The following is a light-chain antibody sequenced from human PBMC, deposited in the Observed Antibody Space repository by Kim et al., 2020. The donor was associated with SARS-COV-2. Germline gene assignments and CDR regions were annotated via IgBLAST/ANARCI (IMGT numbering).Light chain of an antibody. CDR3: AAWDDSLSGWV. Sequence: GHSVPISYSGSSPNTESNYVYLYQQLPGTAPKLPIYRNNQRPSGVPDRLSGSKSGTSASLSIGGLRSEDEADYYCAAWDDSLSGWVFGGGTQLTVL. V-gene: IGLV1-47*01. CDR1: SPNTESNY. J-gene: IGLJ3*02. CDR2: RNN.